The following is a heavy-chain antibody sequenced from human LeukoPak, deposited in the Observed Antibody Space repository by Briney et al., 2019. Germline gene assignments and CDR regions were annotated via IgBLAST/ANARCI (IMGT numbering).Heavy chain of an antibody. CDR1: GFTVSTNY. D-gene: IGHD2/OR15-2a*01. CDR3: AREPSSLSSRPDS. CDR2: IYSGGST. J-gene: IGHJ5*01. Sequence: GGSLRLSCAASGFTVSTNYMTWVRQAPGKGLEWVSIIYSGGSTYYADSVKGRFTISRDNSKNTLYLQMNSLRGEDTAVYYCAREPSSLSSRPDSWGQGTLVTVSS. V-gene: IGHV3-66*02.